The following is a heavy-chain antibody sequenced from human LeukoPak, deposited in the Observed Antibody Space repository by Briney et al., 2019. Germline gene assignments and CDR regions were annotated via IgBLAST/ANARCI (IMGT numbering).Heavy chain of an antibody. CDR3: ARAAITMIVVAHIPIPGAFDI. CDR2: IIPIFGTA. Sequence: SVKVSCKASGGTFSSYAISWVRQAPGRGLEWMGGIIPIFGTANYAQKFQGRVTITTDESTSTAYMEPSSLRSEDTAVYYCARAAITMIVVAHIPIPGAFDIWGQGTMVTVSS. D-gene: IGHD3-22*01. V-gene: IGHV1-69*05. J-gene: IGHJ3*02. CDR1: GGTFSSYA.